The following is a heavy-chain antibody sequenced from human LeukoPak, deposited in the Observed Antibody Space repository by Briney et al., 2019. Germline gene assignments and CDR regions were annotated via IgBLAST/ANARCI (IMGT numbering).Heavy chain of an antibody. CDR1: GGSISSGDYF. J-gene: IGHJ4*02. Sequence: PSQTLSLTCTVSGGSISSGDYFWSWLRQPPGKGLEWIGYIYHSGSTFYNPSLKSRVSISVDTSKNQFSLRLSSVTAADTAVYYCARDRRFGDSRYDYWGQGTLVTVSS. D-gene: IGHD3-22*01. CDR3: ARDRRFGDSRYDY. V-gene: IGHV4-30-4*01. CDR2: IYHSGST.